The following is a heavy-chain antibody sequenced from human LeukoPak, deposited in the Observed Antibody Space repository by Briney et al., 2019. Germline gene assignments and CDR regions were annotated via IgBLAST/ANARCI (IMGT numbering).Heavy chain of an antibody. Sequence: ASVKVSCKASGYTFTSYGISWARQAPGQGLEWMGWISAYNGNTNYAQKLQGRVTMTTDTSTSTAYMELRSLRSDDTAVYYCARDRGTIFGVVTYDYWGQGTLVTVSS. V-gene: IGHV1-18*01. CDR2: ISAYNGNT. CDR1: GYTFTSYG. D-gene: IGHD3-3*01. J-gene: IGHJ4*02. CDR3: ARDRGTIFGVVTYDY.